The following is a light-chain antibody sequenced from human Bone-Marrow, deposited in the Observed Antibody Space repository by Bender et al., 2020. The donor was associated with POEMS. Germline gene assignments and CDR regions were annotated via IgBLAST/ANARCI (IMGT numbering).Light chain of an antibody. CDR3: SSYAGDYNLV. CDR1: STNIGYYDF. Sequence: QSALTQPASVSGSPGQSITISCTGDSTNIGYYDFISWYQQHPGKAPKLMIYEVTKRPSGVPDRFSGSKSGNTASLTVSGLQAEDEADYYCSSYAGDYNLVFGGGTKLTVL. CDR2: EVT. J-gene: IGLJ3*02. V-gene: IGLV2-8*01.